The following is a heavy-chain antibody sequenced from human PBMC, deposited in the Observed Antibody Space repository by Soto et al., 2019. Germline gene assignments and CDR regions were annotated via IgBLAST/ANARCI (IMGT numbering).Heavy chain of an antibody. D-gene: IGHD6-6*01. J-gene: IGHJ5*02. V-gene: IGHV4-31*03. CDR2: IYYSGST. CDR1: GGSISSGGYY. Sequence: TLALTCTVSGGSISSGGYYWRWIRQHPGKGLEWIGYIYYSGSTYYNPSLKSRVTISVDTSKNQFSLKLSSVTAADTAVYYCASGAGIAARPRLDPWGQGTLV. CDR3: ASGAGIAARPRLDP.